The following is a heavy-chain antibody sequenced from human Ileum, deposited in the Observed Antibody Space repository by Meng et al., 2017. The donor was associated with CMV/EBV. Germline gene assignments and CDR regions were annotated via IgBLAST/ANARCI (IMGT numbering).Heavy chain of an antibody. V-gene: IGHV4-4*07. Sequence: QVQLQESGPGLVKPSETLPLTCSVSGVSISNYYWTWIRQPAGKGLEFIGRVSPGGIEYNPSLMSRVTMSLDTSRNQLSLNLNSVTAADTAVYYCARAAARGVPVDYWGQGILVTVSS. CDR1: GVSISNYY. J-gene: IGHJ4*02. CDR2: VSPGGI. CDR3: ARAAARGVPVDY. D-gene: IGHD3-10*01.